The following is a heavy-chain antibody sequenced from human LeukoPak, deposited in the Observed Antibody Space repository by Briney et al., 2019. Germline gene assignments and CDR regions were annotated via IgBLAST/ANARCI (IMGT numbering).Heavy chain of an antibody. CDR2: INPNSGGT. CDR1: GYTFTNYY. J-gene: IGHJ5*02. V-gene: IGHV1-2*02. Sequence: GSVKVSCKASGYTFTNYYIHWARQAPGQGLEWMGWINPNSGGTNYAQNFQGRVTMTRDTSISTAYMELSRLRSDDTAVYYCVRDDVSPWGQGTLVTVSS. CDR3: VRDDVSP.